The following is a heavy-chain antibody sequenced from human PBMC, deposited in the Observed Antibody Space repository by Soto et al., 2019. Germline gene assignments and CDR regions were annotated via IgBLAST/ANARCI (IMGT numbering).Heavy chain of an antibody. CDR3: AKDRLPHYDILTGSLDY. CDR2: ISYDGSNK. J-gene: IGHJ4*02. CDR1: GFTFSSYG. D-gene: IGHD3-9*01. V-gene: IGHV3-30*18. Sequence: PGGSLRLSCAASGFTFSSYGMHWVRQAPGKGLEWVAVISYDGSNKYYADSVKGRFTISRDNSKNTLYLQMNSLRAEDTAVYYCAKDRLPHYDILTGSLDYWGQGTLVTVSS.